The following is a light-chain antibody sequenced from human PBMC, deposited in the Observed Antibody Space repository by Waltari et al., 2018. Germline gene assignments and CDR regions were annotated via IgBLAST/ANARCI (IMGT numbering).Light chain of an antibody. CDR1: QSVLYSSNNKNY. CDR2: WAS. CDR3: QQYYSTPLT. Sequence: DIVMTQSPDSLAVSLGVRATINCKSSQSVLYSSNNKNYLAWYQQKPGQPPKLLIYWASTRESGVPDRGSGSGSGTDFTLTISSLQAEDVAVYYCQQYYSTPLTFGGGTKVEIK. J-gene: IGKJ4*01. V-gene: IGKV4-1*01.